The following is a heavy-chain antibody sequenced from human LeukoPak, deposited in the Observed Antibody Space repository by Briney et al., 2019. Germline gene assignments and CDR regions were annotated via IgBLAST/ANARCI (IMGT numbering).Heavy chain of an antibody. V-gene: IGHV4-34*01. Sequence: PSETLSLTCAVYGGSFSGYYWSWIRQPPGKGLEWIGEINHSGSTNYNPSLKSRVTISVDTSKNQFSLKPSSVTAADTAVYYCARFYFPTHFDDWGQGTLVTVSS. CDR2: INHSGST. J-gene: IGHJ4*02. D-gene: IGHD2/OR15-2a*01. CDR1: GGSFSGYY. CDR3: ARFYFPTHFDD.